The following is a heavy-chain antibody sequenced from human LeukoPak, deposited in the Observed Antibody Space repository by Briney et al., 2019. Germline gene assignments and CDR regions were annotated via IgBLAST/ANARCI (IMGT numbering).Heavy chain of an antibody. CDR2: ISGRGDRT. V-gene: IGHV3-23*01. CDR1: GFTVSSNY. CDR3: AKEQSSSGFFDY. D-gene: IGHD6-6*01. J-gene: IGHJ4*02. Sequence: GGSLRLSCAASGFTVSSNYMSWVRQAPGKGLEWVSAISGRGDRTYYADSVKGRFTISRDNSKNTLYLQMNSLRAEDTAVYYCAKEQSSSGFFDYWGQGTLVTVSS.